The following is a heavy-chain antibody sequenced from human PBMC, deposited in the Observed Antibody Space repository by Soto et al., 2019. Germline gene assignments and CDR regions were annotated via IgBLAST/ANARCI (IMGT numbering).Heavy chain of an antibody. V-gene: IGHV4-61*08. Sequence: QVQLQESGPGLVRPSETLSLTCTVSGGSISSGDFYWAWIRQPPGKGLEWIGYICFSGSTNYNPSLKSRVTFSVATSKNQFSLKMKSVTAADRAVYHCARGARGYCSGGSCYRYFDYWGQGTLVTVSS. CDR2: ICFSGST. D-gene: IGHD2-15*01. CDR3: ARGARGYCSGGSCYRYFDY. CDR1: GGSISSGDFY. J-gene: IGHJ4*02.